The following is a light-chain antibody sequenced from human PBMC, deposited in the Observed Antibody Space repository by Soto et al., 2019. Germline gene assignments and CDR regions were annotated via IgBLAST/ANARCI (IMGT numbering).Light chain of an antibody. CDR1: SSDVGAFVY. Sequence: QSVLTQPASVSGSPGQSITISCTRTSSDVGAFVYVSWYQQHPGKAPKLMIYEVSNRPSGVSDRFSGSKSGNTASLTISGLQAEDEADYYCSSFRLFGGGTKVTVL. J-gene: IGLJ2*01. CDR3: SSFRL. CDR2: EVS. V-gene: IGLV2-14*01.